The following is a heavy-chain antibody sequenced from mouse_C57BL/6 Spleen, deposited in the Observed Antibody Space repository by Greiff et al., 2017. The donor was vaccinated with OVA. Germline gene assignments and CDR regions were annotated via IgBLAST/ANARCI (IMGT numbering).Heavy chain of an antibody. Sequence: VMLVESGPGLVQPSQSLSITCTVSGFSLTTYGVHWVRQSPGKGLEWLGVIWRGGSPDYNAAFMSRLSITKDNSKSQVFFKMNSLQADDTAIYYCAKSRTVGYYAMDYWGQGTSVTVSS. CDR2: IWRGGSP. CDR3: AKSRTVGYYAMDY. D-gene: IGHD1-1*01. CDR1: GFSLTTYG. V-gene: IGHV2-5*01. J-gene: IGHJ4*01.